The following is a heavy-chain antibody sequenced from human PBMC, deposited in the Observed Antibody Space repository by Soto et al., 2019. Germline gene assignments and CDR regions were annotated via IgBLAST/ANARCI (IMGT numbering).Heavy chain of an antibody. CDR3: ARGEGAAAGPLGYFQH. D-gene: IGHD6-13*01. V-gene: IGHV4-34*01. J-gene: IGHJ1*01. Sequence: KTSETLSLTCAVCGGSSSGYYWSWIRQPPGKGLEWIGEINHSGSTNYNPSLKSRVTISVDTSKNQFSLKLSSVTAADTAVYYCARGEGAAAGPLGYFQHWGQGTLVTVSS. CDR1: GGSSSGYY. CDR2: INHSGST.